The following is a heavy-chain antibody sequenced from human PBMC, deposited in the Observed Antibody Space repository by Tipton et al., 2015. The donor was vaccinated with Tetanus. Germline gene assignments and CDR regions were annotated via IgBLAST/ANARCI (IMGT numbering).Heavy chain of an antibody. CDR3: AKEAGGEGGATWSYFDY. D-gene: IGHD1-26*01. CDR1: GFTFSSYA. J-gene: IGHJ4*02. CDR2: ISGSGGST. Sequence: SLRLSCAASGFTFSSYAMSWVRQAPGKGLEWVSAISGSGGSTYYADSVKGRFTISRDNSKNTLYLQMNSLRAEDTAVYYCAKEAGGEGGATWSYFDYWGQGTLVTVSS. V-gene: IGHV3-23*01.